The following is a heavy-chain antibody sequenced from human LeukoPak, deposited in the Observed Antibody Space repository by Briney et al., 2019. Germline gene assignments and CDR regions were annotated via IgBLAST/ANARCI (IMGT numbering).Heavy chain of an antibody. V-gene: IGHV4-34*01. CDR3: ARLRAAAAGTFDY. Sequence: PSETLSLTCAVYGGSFSGYYWSWIRQPPGKGLEWIGEINHSGSTNYNPSLKSRVTISVDTSKNQFSLKLSSVSAADTAVYYCARLRAAAAGTFDYWGQGTLVTVSS. J-gene: IGHJ4*02. CDR2: INHSGST. CDR1: GGSFSGYY. D-gene: IGHD6-13*01.